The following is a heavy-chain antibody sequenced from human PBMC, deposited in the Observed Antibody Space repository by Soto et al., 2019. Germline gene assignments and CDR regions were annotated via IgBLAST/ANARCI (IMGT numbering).Heavy chain of an antibody. CDR2: IWYDGSNK. Sequence: GGSRRLSCAASGFTFSSYGMHWVRQAPGKGLEWVAVIWYDGSNKYYADSVKGRFTISRDNSKDTLYLQMNSLRAEDTAVYYCARDGGGYCSSTSCYRKGFFDYWGQGTLVTVSS. CDR3: ARDGGGYCSSTSCYRKGFFDY. V-gene: IGHV3-33*01. CDR1: GFTFSSYG. J-gene: IGHJ4*02. D-gene: IGHD2-2*02.